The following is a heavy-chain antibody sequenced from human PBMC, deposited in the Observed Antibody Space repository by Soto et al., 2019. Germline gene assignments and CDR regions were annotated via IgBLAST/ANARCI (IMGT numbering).Heavy chain of an antibody. V-gene: IGHV1-2*02. CDR1: GYTFSGYY. D-gene: IGHD3-22*01. Sequence: XSVKVSCAASGYTFSGYYMDWVRQAPGQGLEWMGWINPNSGGTNYAQKFQCRVTMTRDTSISTAYMELSRLRSDDTAVYYCARDSYYASSGYYAFDYWGQGTLVTVSS. J-gene: IGHJ4*02. CDR3: ARDSYYASSGYYAFDY. CDR2: INPNSGGT.